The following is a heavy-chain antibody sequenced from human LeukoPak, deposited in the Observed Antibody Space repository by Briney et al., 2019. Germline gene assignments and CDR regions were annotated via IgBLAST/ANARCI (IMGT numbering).Heavy chain of an antibody. CDR1: GYSFTSYW. Sequence: GESLKISCKGSGYSFTSYWIGWVRQMPGKGLEWMGIIYPGDSDTRYSPSFQGQVTISADKSISTAYLQWSSLKASDTAMYYCARQGSGFAPNYYYYMDVWGKGTTVTVSS. D-gene: IGHD3-10*01. CDR2: IYPGDSDT. J-gene: IGHJ6*03. CDR3: ARQGSGFAPNYYYYMDV. V-gene: IGHV5-51*01.